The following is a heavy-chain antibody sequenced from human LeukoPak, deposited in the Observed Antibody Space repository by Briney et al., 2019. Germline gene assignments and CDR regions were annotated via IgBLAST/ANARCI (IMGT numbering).Heavy chain of an antibody. CDR3: AREHATTNGDHCAFDI. J-gene: IGHJ3*02. CDR1: GYTFTSYY. D-gene: IGHD4-17*01. V-gene: IGHV1-46*01. Sequence: GASVKVSCKASGYTFTSYYMHWVRQAPGQGLEWMGIINPSGGSTSYAQKFQGRVTMTRDTSTSTVYMELSSLRSEDTAVYYCAREHATTNGDHCAFDIWGQGTMVTVSS. CDR2: INPSGGST.